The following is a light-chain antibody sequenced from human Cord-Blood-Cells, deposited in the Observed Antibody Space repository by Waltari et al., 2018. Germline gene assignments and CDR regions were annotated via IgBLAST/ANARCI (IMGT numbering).Light chain of an antibody. V-gene: IGLV2-8*01. CDR1: SRDVVGYNY. CDR2: EVS. Sequence: QSALTQPPSASGSPGQSVTISCTGTSRDVVGYNYVSWYQQHPGKAPKLMIYEVSKRPSAVPDRFAGSKSGNTASLTVTGIQAEDEADYYCSSYARSNNEAFGTGPKVTVL. CDR3: SSYARSNNEA. J-gene: IGLJ1*01.